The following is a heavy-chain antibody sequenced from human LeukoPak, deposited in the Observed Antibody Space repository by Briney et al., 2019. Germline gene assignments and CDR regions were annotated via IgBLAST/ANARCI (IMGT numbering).Heavy chain of an antibody. CDR3: ATGGGDHIVVVPAAIGYRWRLFDY. V-gene: IGHV4-39*01. CDR2: DDRSVGT. CDR1: GGASGRGSYY. J-gene: IGHJ4*02. Sequence: NPADTLSLAGTDTGGASGRGSYYRVWIRPPPRQRLEANRSDDRSVGTYYHPSLKSRVTISVDTSKNQFSLKLSSVTAADTAVYYCATGGGDHIVVVPAAIGYRWRLFDYWGQGTLVTVSS. D-gene: IGHD2-2*02.